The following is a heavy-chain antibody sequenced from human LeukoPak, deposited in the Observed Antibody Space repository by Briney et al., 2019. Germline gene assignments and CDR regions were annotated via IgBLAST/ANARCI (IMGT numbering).Heavy chain of an antibody. CDR3: ARERDDYYYFDY. Sequence: SETLSLTCTVSGGSISSYHRSWIRQPPGKGLEWIGYIYYIGSTNYNPSLKSRVTISVDTSKNQFSLKLSSVTAADTAVYYCARERDDYYYFDYWGQGTLVTVSS. CDR2: IYYIGST. V-gene: IGHV4-59*12. CDR1: GGSISSYH. D-gene: IGHD5-12*01. J-gene: IGHJ4*02.